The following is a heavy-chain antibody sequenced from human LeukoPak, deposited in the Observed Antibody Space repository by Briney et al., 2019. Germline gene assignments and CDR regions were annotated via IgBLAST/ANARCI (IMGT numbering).Heavy chain of an antibody. D-gene: IGHD5-12*01. CDR3: ARVGYSGYENYFDY. V-gene: IGHV4-39*01. Sequence: PSETLSLTCTVSGGSISRSTYYWGWIRQSPGKGLEWIGSIYYSGHTYHNPSLKSRVTISVDTSKNQFSLKLSSVTAADTAVYYCARVGYSGYENYFDYWGQGTLVTVSS. J-gene: IGHJ4*02. CDR2: IYYSGHT. CDR1: GGSISRSTYY.